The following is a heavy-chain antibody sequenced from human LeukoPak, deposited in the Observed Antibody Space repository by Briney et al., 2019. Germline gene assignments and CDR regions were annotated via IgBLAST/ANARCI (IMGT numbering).Heavy chain of an antibody. Sequence: GGSLRLSCAASGFTFSSYAMHWVRQAPGKGLEWVAVISYDGSNKHYADSVKGRFTISRDNSKNTLYLQMNSLRAEDTAVYYCAREGQWLPTGYWGQGTLVTVSS. D-gene: IGHD6-19*01. J-gene: IGHJ4*02. CDR3: AREGQWLPTGY. CDR2: ISYDGSNK. V-gene: IGHV3-30-3*01. CDR1: GFTFSSYA.